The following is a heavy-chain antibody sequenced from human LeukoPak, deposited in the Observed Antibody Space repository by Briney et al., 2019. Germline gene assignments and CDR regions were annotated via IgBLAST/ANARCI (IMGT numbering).Heavy chain of an antibody. CDR2: IYSGGTT. D-gene: IGHD5-18*01. Sequence: PWGSLRLSCAASGFTVSSTYMSWVRQAPGKGLEWVSVIYSGGTTYYADSVKGRLTISRDNSKNTLYLQMNSLRAEDTAVYYCASGTQLWHGGYWGQGTLVTVSS. CDR3: ASGTQLWHGGY. J-gene: IGHJ4*02. V-gene: IGHV3-66*02. CDR1: GFTVSSTY.